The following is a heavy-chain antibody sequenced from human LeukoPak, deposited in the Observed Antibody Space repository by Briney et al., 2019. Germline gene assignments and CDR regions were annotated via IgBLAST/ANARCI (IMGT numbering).Heavy chain of an antibody. CDR3: ARDRGGWYSDS. V-gene: IGHV3-48*04. CDR1: GFTFSSYS. CDR2: MSFSGISI. Sequence: GGTLRLSCAASGFTFSSYSMNWVRQAPGKGLEWVSYMSFSGISIYYADSVKGRFTISRDNSKNSLYLQMNSLRAEDTAIYYCARDRGGWYSDSWGQGTLVTVSS. D-gene: IGHD6-19*01. J-gene: IGHJ4*02.